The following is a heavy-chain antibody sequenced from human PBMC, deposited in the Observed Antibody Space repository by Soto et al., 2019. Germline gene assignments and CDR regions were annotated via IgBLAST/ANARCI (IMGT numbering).Heavy chain of an antibody. D-gene: IGHD6-13*01. V-gene: IGHV3-21*01. J-gene: IGHJ5*02. Sequence: GGSLRLSCAASGFIFSNSAMSWVRQAPGKGLEWVSTISSNSAYIYYTDALRGRFTISRDNAKNSLHLQMNSLRAEDTAVYYCTRDASRDSSARGWFDPWGPGTLVTVSS. CDR1: GFIFSNSA. CDR2: ISSNSAYI. CDR3: TRDASRDSSARGWFDP.